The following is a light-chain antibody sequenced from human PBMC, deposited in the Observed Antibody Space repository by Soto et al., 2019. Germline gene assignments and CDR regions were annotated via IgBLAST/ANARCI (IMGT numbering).Light chain of an antibody. CDR2: RVS. CDR3: LQGTHWPWT. J-gene: IGKJ1*01. V-gene: IGKV2-30*02. Sequence: DVVMTQSPLSLPVTLGQPASISCRSSQSLVHSDGNTYLNWFQQRPGQSPRRLIYRVSSRDSGVPDRFGGSGSGTDFTLNISREEAEDVGVYYCLQGTHWPWTFGQGTKVEIK. CDR1: QSLVHSDGNTY.